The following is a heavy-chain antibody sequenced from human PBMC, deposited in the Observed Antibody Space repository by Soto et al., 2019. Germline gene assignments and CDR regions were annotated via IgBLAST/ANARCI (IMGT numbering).Heavy chain of an antibody. CDR1: GFTFSNAW. J-gene: IGHJ4*02. V-gene: IGHV3-15*07. CDR2: IKSKTDGGTT. D-gene: IGHD2-2*02. CDR3: TTDLGYCISTSCYN. Sequence: PGGSLRLSCAASGFTFSNAWMNWVRQAPGKGLEWVGRIKSKTDGGTTDYAAPVKGRFTISRDDSKNTLYLQMNSLKTEDTAVYYCTTDLGYCISTSCYNWGQGTLVTVSS.